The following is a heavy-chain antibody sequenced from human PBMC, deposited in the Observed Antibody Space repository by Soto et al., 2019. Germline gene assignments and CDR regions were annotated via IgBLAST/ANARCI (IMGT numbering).Heavy chain of an antibody. CDR2: INPNSGGT. D-gene: IGHD3-10*01. CDR3: ARERLLWGGEFPQGYYGMGV. Sequence: QVQLVQSGAEVKKPGASVKVSCKASGYTFTGYYMHWVRQAPGQGLEWMGWINPNSGGTNYAQKFQGWVTMTRDTAXXVXYXXLSMLGAVDAAVYYCARERLLWGGEFPQGYYGMGVWGQGTTVTVSS. J-gene: IGHJ6*02. V-gene: IGHV1-2*04. CDR1: GYTFTGYY.